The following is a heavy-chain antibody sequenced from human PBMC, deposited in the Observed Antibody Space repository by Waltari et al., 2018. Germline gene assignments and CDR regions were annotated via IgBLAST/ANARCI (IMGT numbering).Heavy chain of an antibody. CDR2: IRRQPYNYAT. V-gene: IGHV3-73*01. CDR1: GFSFSGST. CDR3: SGGEVTGTDF. Sequence: EVQVVESGGGLVQPGGSLKLSCATSGFSFSGSTIHGVRQTPGKGLEWVGRIRRQPYNYATAYSASVKGRFTISRDDSKNTAYLQMNNLMTEDTAVYYCSGGEVTGTDFWGQGTLVTVSS. D-gene: IGHD6-19*01. J-gene: IGHJ4*02.